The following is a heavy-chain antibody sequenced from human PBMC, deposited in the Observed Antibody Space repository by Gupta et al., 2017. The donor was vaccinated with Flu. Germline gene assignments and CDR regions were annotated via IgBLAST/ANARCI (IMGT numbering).Heavy chain of an antibody. CDR2: ISWNSGNV. CDR3: AKAAQYCSSSSCRNWFDP. D-gene: IGHD2-2*01. J-gene: IGHJ5*02. Sequence: FNDYAMPWVRQGPGKGLEWVSGISWNSGNVGYADSVKGRFIISRDNAKNSLYLQMNSLRAEDTAFYYCAKAAQYCSSSSCRNWFDPWGQGTLVTVSS. CDR1: FNDYA. V-gene: IGHV3-9*01.